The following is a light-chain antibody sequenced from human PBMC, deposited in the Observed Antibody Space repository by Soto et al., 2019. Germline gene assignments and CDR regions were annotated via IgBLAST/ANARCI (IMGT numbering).Light chain of an antibody. Sequence: EIVLTQSPGTLSLSPGERATLSCRASQSVSSSYLAWYQQKPGQAPRLLIYGATSRATGIPDRLSGCGSGTVFTLTLSRLEPEDFAVYYCQQYGSSPTTFGQGTKVEIK. V-gene: IGKV3-20*01. CDR1: QSVSSSY. CDR3: QQYGSSPTT. J-gene: IGKJ1*01. CDR2: GAT.